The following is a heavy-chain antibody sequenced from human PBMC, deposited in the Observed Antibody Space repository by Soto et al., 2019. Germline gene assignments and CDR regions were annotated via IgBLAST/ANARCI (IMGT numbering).Heavy chain of an antibody. V-gene: IGHV4-59*12. CDR1: GGSISSYY. J-gene: IGHJ5*02. CDR3: ACAIAAAANGFDP. CDR2: IYYSGST. Sequence: SETLSLTCTVSGGSISSYYWSWIRQPPGKGLEWIGYIYYSGSTNYNPSLKSRVTISVDTSKNQFSLKLSSVTAADTAVYYCACAIAAAANGFDPWGQGNLVTVSS. D-gene: IGHD6-13*01.